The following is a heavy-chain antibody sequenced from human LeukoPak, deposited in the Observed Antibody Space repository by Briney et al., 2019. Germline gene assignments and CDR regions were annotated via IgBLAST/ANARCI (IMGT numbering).Heavy chain of an antibody. D-gene: IGHD3-9*01. Sequence: GGSLRLSCAASGFTFSSYWMSWVRQAPGKGLEWVANIKQDGSEKYYVDSVKGRFTISRDNAKNSLYLQMNSLRAEDTAVYYCARLDILTGNYYYFNFWGQGTLVTVSS. J-gene: IGHJ4*02. V-gene: IGHV3-7*04. CDR3: ARLDILTGNYYYFNF. CDR1: GFTFSSYW. CDR2: IKQDGSEK.